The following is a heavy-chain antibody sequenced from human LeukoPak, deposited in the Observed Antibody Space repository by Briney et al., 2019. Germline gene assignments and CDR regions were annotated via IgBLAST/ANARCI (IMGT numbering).Heavy chain of an antibody. J-gene: IGHJ6*02. CDR2: MNPNSGNT. V-gene: IGHV1-8*01. CDR1: GYTFTSYD. Sequence: ASVKVSCTASGYTFTSYDINWVRQATGQGLEWMGWMNPNSGNTGYAQKFQGRVTMTRNTSISTAYMELSSLRSEDTAVYYCARSISLRYFDWLSYYYYGMDVWGQGTTVTVSS. D-gene: IGHD3-9*01. CDR3: ARSISLRYFDWLSYYYYGMDV.